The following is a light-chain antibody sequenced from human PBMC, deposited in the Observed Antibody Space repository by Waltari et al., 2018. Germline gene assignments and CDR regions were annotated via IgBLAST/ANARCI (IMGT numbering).Light chain of an antibody. CDR3: QQYVNLPYT. J-gene: IGKJ2*01. Sequence: DIQMTQSPSSLSASVGDRVTITCHASQDISNYLNWYQQKPGKATKLLIYDASNLETGVPSRFSGSGSGTDFTFTISSLQPEDIATYYCQQYVNLPYTFGQGTRLEIK. CDR2: DAS. V-gene: IGKV1-33*01. CDR1: QDISNY.